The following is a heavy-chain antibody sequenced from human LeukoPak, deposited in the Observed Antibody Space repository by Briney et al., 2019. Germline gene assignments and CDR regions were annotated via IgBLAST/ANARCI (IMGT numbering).Heavy chain of an antibody. Sequence: SGTLSLTCAVSGGSISNNNWWSWVRQPPGKGLEWIGEIYHSGSTNYNPSLRSRLTTSVDKSKNQFSLSLSSVTAADTAVYYCARATHYFDGSGYGERVFDYWGQGTLVTVSS. CDR2: IYHSGST. D-gene: IGHD3-22*01. CDR1: GGSISNNNW. J-gene: IGHJ4*02. V-gene: IGHV4-4*02. CDR3: ARATHYFDGSGYGERVFDY.